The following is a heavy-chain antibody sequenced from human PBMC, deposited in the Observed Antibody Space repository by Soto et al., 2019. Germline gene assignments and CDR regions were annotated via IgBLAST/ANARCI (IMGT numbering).Heavy chain of an antibody. CDR2: IYYSGST. CDR3: ARDLWGSGSYGMDV. J-gene: IGHJ6*02. CDR1: GGSISSGDYY. D-gene: IGHD3-10*01. Sequence: SETLSLTCTVSGGSISSGDYYWSWIRQPPGKGLEWIGYIYYSGSTYYNPSLKSRVTISVDTSKNQFSLKLSSVTAADTAVYYCARDLWGSGSYGMDVWGQRTTVTVSS. V-gene: IGHV4-30-4*01.